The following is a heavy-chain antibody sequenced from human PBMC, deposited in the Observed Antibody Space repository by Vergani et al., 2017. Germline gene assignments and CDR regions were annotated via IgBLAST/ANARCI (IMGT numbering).Heavy chain of an antibody. J-gene: IGHJ5*02. Sequence: QVQLVQSGAEVKKPGASVKVSCKASGYTFTSYGISWVRQAPGQGLEWMGIINPSGGSTSYAQKFQGRVTMTRDTSTSTVYMELSSLRSEDTAVYYCARASYCSSTSCYIEGTKLVAGHNWFDPWGQGTLVTVSS. CDR1: GYTFTSYG. CDR3: ARASYCSSTSCYIEGTKLVAGHNWFDP. CDR2: INPSGGST. D-gene: IGHD2-2*02. V-gene: IGHV1-46*03.